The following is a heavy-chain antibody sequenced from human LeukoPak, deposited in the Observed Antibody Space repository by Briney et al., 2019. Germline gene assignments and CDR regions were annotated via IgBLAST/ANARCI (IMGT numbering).Heavy chain of an antibody. CDR3: ARTNYGSGTNDDY. CDR2: IYYSGST. D-gene: IGHD3-10*01. CDR1: GGSISSGGYS. Sequence: SETLSLTCAVSGGSISSGGYSWSWIRQHPGKGLEWIGYIYYSGSTYYNPSLKSRVTISVDTSKNHFSLKLSSVTAADTAVYYCARTNYGSGTNDDYWGQGTLVTVSS. V-gene: IGHV4-31*11. J-gene: IGHJ4*02.